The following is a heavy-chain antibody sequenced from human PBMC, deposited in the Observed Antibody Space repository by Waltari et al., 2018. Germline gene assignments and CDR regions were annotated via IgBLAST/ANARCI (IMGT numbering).Heavy chain of an antibody. V-gene: IGHV1-69-2*01. J-gene: IGHJ3*01. CDR1: GYRFTDYY. CDR2: VDPEDGET. D-gene: IGHD3-10*01. Sequence: EVQLLQSGTELKKPGSTVKISCQVSGYRFTDYYIHWVQQAPAKGPPWMGLVDPEDGETIYAERFQGRVTITADTSTETAFMELSSLTSDDTAVYYCVTALGDRSSASRPFDVWGLGTLITVSS. CDR3: VTALGDRSSASRPFDV.